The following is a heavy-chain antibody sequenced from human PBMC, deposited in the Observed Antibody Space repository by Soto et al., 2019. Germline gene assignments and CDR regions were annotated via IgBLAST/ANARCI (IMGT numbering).Heavy chain of an antibody. J-gene: IGHJ4*02. CDR1: GFNFITYS. CDR2: ISSSAIYI. V-gene: IGHV3-21*01. CDR3: VRDGLDYYDTERLYFHK. D-gene: IGHD3-22*01. Sequence: EVQLVESGGGPVRPGGSLRVSCAASGFNFITYSLSWVRQAPGKGLEWVASISSSAIYIDYADSVKGRFTISRYNANNSLYLQMNSLRAEDTATYYCVRDGLDYYDTERLYFHKWGQGTLVTVSS.